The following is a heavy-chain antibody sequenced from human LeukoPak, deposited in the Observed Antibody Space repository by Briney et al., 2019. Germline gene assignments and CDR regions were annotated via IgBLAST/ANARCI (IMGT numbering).Heavy chain of an antibody. CDR1: GLTFSSRW. V-gene: IGHV3-7*01. Sequence: GGSLRLSCAASGLTFSSRWMSWVRQAPGKGLEWVGNIQPDGSEQYPVDSVKGRFTISRDNSKNTLYLQMNSLRAEDTAVYYCARTALTYDFWSGYHDYWGQGTLVTVSS. J-gene: IGHJ4*02. D-gene: IGHD3-3*01. CDR3: ARTALTYDFWSGYHDY. CDR2: IQPDGSEQ.